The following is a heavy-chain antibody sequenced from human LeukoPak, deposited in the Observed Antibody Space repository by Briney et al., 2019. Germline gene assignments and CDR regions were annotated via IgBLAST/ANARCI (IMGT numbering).Heavy chain of an antibody. D-gene: IGHD6-6*01. Sequence: KPGGSLRLSCAASGFTFSSYSMNWVCQAPGKGLEWVSSISSSSSYIYYADSVKGRFTISRDNAKNSLYLQMNSLRAEDTAVYYCARLRVGQYSSSPRYYYYYMDVWGKGTTVTVSS. CDR2: ISSSSSYI. V-gene: IGHV3-21*01. CDR1: GFTFSSYS. CDR3: ARLRVGQYSSSPRYYYYYMDV. J-gene: IGHJ6*03.